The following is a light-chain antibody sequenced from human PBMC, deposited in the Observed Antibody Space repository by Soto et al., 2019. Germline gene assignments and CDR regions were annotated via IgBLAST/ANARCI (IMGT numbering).Light chain of an antibody. CDR3: QQYNNWPLS. CDR2: DAS. Sequence: EIVMTQSXATVSLSPGEXXXXXXXFGQGVTTNFAWYQQKXGHSPMLLIYDASXRATGVPARFSATGSETDFTLAISGLQSEDSAVYFCQQYNNWPLSFGQGTRLEIK. J-gene: IGKJ5*01. CDR1: QGVTTN. V-gene: IGKV3-15*01.